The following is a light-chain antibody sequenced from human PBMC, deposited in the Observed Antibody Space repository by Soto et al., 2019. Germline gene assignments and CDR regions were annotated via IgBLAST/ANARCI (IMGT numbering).Light chain of an antibody. Sequence: QSALTQPPSASGSPGQSVTISCTGTSSDVGGYNYVSWYQQHPGKAPKLMIYEVSKRPSGVHDRFSGSKSGNTASLTVSGLQAEYEADYYCSSYAGSNNSVFGTGTKLTVL. CDR3: SSYAGSNNSV. J-gene: IGLJ1*01. V-gene: IGLV2-8*01. CDR2: EVS. CDR1: SSDVGGYNY.